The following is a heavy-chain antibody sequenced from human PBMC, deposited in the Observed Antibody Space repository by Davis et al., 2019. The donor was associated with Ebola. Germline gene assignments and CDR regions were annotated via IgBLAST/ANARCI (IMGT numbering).Heavy chain of an antibody. Sequence: GESLKISCAASGFTFSTYTMTWVRQAPGKGLEWVSSISISSAFIYYADSVKGRFTISRDNAKNSLYLQMNSLRAEDTAVYYCARDHHPKYYDILSYYGMDVWGKGTTVTVSS. CDR1: GFTFSTYT. V-gene: IGHV3-21*01. CDR2: ISISSAFI. D-gene: IGHD3-9*01. CDR3: ARDHHPKYYDILSYYGMDV. J-gene: IGHJ6*04.